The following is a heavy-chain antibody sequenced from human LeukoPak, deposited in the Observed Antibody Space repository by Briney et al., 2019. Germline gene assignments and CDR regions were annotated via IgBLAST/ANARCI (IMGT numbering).Heavy chain of an antibody. Sequence: GRSLRLSCAASGFTFSSYVMHWVRQAPGKGLEWVAIISYDGSNEYYADSVKGRFTISRDNSKNTLYLQMNSLRAADTAVYYCAIDKGTSYLPAFDYWGQGTLVTVSS. CDR1: GFTFSSYV. D-gene: IGHD6-6*01. CDR3: AIDKGTSYLPAFDY. V-gene: IGHV3-30*04. J-gene: IGHJ4*02. CDR2: ISYDGSNE.